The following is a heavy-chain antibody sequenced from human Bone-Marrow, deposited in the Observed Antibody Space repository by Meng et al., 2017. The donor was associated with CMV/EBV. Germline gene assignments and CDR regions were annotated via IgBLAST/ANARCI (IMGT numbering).Heavy chain of an antibody. CDR1: GGTFRSQA. D-gene: IGHD3-22*01. CDR2: IIPIFATI. V-gene: IGHV1-69*06. Sequence: CKASGGTFRSQAISWVRQAPGQGLEWMGGIIPIFATINYAQKFQGRVTITADRSTSTAYMELSSLRSEDTAMYYCATNYYDSGGYYLKYFQHWGQGTLVT. CDR3: ATNYYDSGGYYLKYFQH. J-gene: IGHJ1*01.